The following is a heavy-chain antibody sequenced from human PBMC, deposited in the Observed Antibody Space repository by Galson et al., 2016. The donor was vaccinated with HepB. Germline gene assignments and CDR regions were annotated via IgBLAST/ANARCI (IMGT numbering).Heavy chain of an antibody. CDR3: AKDLSSYILGAFDI. D-gene: IGHD3-3*01. J-gene: IGHJ3*02. CDR1: GFTFSHYG. V-gene: IGHV3-33*06. CDR2: IWSDGSNQ. Sequence: SLRLSCATSGFTFSHYGMHWVRQAPGKGLEWVAVIWSDGSNQYYADSVKGRFTVSRYSSKNTLYLQMNSLRAEDTAVYYGAKDLSSYILGAFDIWGQGTMVTVSS.